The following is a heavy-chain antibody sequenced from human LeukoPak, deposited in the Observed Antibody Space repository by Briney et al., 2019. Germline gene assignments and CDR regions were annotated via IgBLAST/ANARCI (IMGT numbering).Heavy chain of an antibody. D-gene: IGHD3-3*01. V-gene: IGHV4-59*01. J-gene: IGHJ6*03. CDR1: GGSISSYY. CDR2: IYDRGST. CDR3: ARGGSYYDFWSGYYDYYYYMDV. Sequence: PSETLSLTCSVSGGSISSYYWSWIRQPPGKGLEWIGYIYDRGSTSYNPSLQSRVTISIDTSKNKFSPRLTSVTAADTAVYYCARGGSYYDFWSGYYDYYYYMDVWGKGTTVTVSS.